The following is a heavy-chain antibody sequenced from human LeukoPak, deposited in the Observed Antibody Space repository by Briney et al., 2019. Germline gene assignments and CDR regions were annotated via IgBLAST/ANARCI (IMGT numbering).Heavy chain of an antibody. V-gene: IGHV3-21*01. Sequence: PGGSLRLSCAASGFTFSSYAMSWVRQAPGKGLEWVSSISGSNSYIYYADSMKGRFTISRDNAKNSLYLQMNSLRAEDTAVYYCARAKTGTLWFGESNGWFDPWGQGTLVTVSS. D-gene: IGHD3-10*01. CDR1: GFTFSSYA. CDR3: ARAKTGTLWFGESNGWFDP. CDR2: ISGSNSYI. J-gene: IGHJ5*02.